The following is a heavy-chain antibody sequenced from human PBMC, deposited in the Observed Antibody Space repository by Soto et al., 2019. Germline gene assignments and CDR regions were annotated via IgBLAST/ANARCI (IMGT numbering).Heavy chain of an antibody. V-gene: IGHV4-30-2*01. J-gene: IGHJ4*02. CDR1: GGSISSGGYS. CDR3: ARNYYDSSGPIPDY. Sequence: SETLSLTCAVSGGSISSGGYSWSWIRQPPGKGLEWIGYIYHSGSTYYNPSLKSRVTIPVDRSKNQFSLKLSSVTAADTAVYYCARNYYDSSGPIPDYWGQGTLVTVSS. CDR2: IYHSGST. D-gene: IGHD3-22*01.